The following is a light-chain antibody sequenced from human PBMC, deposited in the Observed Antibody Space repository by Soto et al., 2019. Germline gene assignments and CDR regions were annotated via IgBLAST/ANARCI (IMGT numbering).Light chain of an antibody. CDR3: TSYTSTSLYVL. V-gene: IGLV2-14*01. Sequence: QSALTQPASVSGSPGQSITISCTGTSSDVGRYSYVSWYRRESGNATKLIVYDVDNRPSGVSDRFSGSKSGNTASLTISGLQAEYEAEYYCTSYTSTSLYVLFGGGTQLTVL. CDR1: SSDVGRYSY. J-gene: IGLJ2*01. CDR2: DVD.